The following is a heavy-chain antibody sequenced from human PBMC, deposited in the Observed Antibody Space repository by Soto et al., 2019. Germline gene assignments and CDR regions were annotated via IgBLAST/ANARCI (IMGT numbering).Heavy chain of an antibody. Sequence: GGSMRLSCAPSGFTVSSYAMRWARQAPGNGLELVSGITASGISTFYADSVKGRFTISRDNFKISLDLKMTSLRAEDTAVYYCAKDLQLCGRDCYPFYFDYWGQGPLVTVSS. V-gene: IGHV3-23*01. CDR2: ITASGIST. D-gene: IGHD2-21*02. CDR1: GFTVSSYA. CDR3: AKDLQLCGRDCYPFYFDY. J-gene: IGHJ4*02.